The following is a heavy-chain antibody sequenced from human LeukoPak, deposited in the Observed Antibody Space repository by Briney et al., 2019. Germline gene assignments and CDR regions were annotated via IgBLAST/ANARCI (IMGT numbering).Heavy chain of an antibody. CDR1: GFTFSDYY. CDR2: ISSSGSTI. CDR3: ARVGTDYYDSSGYYWGDAFDI. D-gene: IGHD3-22*01. V-gene: IGHV3-11*04. Sequence: GGSLRLSCAASGFTFSDYYMSWIRQAPGKGLEWVSYISSSGSTIYYADSVKGRFTISRDNAKNSLYLQMNSLRAEDTAVYYCARVGTDYYDSSGYYWGDAFDIWGQGTMVTVSS. J-gene: IGHJ3*02.